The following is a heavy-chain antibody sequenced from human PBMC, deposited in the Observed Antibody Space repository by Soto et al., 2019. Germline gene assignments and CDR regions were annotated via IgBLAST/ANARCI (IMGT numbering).Heavy chain of an antibody. CDR2: ISSSSGTI. V-gene: IGHV3-48*01. CDR3: AREATSFGGALA. J-gene: IGHJ4*02. Sequence: EVQLVESGGGLVQPGGSLRLSCAASGFTFSSYSMNWVRQAPGKGLEWVSYISSSSGTIYYADSVKGRFTISRDNAKNSLYLQMNCLRAEDTAVYYCAREATSFGGALAWGQGTLVTVSS. CDR1: GFTFSSYS. D-gene: IGHD3-16*01.